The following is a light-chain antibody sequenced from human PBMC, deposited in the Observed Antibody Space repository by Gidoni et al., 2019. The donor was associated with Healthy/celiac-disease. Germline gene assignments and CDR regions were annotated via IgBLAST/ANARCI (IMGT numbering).Light chain of an antibody. Sequence: DIQMTQSPSSLSASVGDRVTITCQASQDISNYVKWYQQKPGKAPKLLIYDASNLETGVPSRCSGSGSGTDFTFTISSLQPEDIATYYCQQYDNLPPLTFXGXTKVEIK. CDR3: QQYDNLPPLT. J-gene: IGKJ4*01. CDR2: DAS. V-gene: IGKV1-33*01. CDR1: QDISNY.